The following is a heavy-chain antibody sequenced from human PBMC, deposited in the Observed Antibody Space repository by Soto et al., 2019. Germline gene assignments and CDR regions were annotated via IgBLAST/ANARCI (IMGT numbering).Heavy chain of an antibody. D-gene: IGHD5-18*01. CDR3: ARGWVEMDTIDPYFDY. CDR2: IIPILGIA. CDR1: GGTFSSYT. V-gene: IGHV1-69*02. J-gene: IGHJ4*02. Sequence: QVQLVQSGAEVKKPGSSVKVSCKASGGTFSSYTISWVRQAPGQGLEWMGRIIPILGIANYAQKFQGRVTITADKTTSTAYMERSSLRSEDTAVYYCARGWVEMDTIDPYFDYWGQGTLVTVSS.